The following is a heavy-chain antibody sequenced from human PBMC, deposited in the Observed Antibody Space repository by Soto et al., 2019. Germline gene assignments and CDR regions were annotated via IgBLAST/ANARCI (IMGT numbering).Heavy chain of an antibody. CDR2: IIPLYVRG. CDR1: GGTFSNDV. CDR3: ARDHSMDY. V-gene: IGHV1-69*12. D-gene: IGHD4-4*01. J-gene: IGHJ4*02. Sequence: QVQLVQSGAEVKKTGSSVKVSCKASGGTFSNDVINWVRQAPGQGLEWMGGIIPLYVRGTYAPKFQGRVTFTADESTSTAYMELTSLRTEDTAVYYCARDHSMDYWGQGTLVTVSS.